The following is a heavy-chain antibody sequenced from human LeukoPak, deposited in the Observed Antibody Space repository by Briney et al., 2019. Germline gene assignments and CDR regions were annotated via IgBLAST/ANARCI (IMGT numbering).Heavy chain of an antibody. D-gene: IGHD2-2*01. CDR3: ARDSCSSTSCYYY. V-gene: IGHV3-21*01. CDR1: VFTFSIYS. J-gene: IGHJ4*02. Sequence: GGSLRLSCAASVFTFSIYSMNWVRQAPGKGLEWVSSISSSSSYIYYADSVKGRFTISRDNAKNSLYLQMNSLRAEDTAVYYCARDSCSSTSCYYYWGQGTLVTVSS. CDR2: ISSSSSYI.